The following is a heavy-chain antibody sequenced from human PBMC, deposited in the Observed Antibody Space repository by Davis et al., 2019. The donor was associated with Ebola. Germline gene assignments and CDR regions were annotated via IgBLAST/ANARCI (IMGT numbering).Heavy chain of an antibody. J-gene: IGHJ4*02. CDR2: IYHSGST. CDR1: GGSISSSNW. D-gene: IGHD3-10*01. V-gene: IGHV4-4*02. CDR3: AIPSGRSYYNRCLVY. Sequence: SETLSLTCAVSGGSISSSNWWSWVRQPPGKGLEWIGEIYHSGSTNYNPSLKSRVTISVDTSKNQFSLKLSSVTAADTAVYYCAIPSGRSYYNRCLVYWGQGTLVTVSS.